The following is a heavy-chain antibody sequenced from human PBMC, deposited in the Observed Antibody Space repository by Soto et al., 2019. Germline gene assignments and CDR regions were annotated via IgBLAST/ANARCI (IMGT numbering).Heavy chain of an antibody. CDR2: ISYDGSNK. Sequence: QVQLVESGGGVVQPGTSLRLSCAASGFTFNNYGMQWVRQAPGKGLEWVAVISYDGSNKYYADSVKGRFTISRDNSKNRLNLEMNGLRVEDTAVYYCAKDLGAGGIHAFVAIWGQGTMVTVSS. V-gene: IGHV3-30*18. CDR3: AKDLGAGGIHAFVAI. D-gene: IGHD3-16*01. J-gene: IGHJ3*02. CDR1: GFTFNNYG.